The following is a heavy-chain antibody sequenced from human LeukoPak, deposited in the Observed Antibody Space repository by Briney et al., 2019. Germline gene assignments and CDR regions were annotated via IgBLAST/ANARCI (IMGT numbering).Heavy chain of an antibody. Sequence: GGSLRLSCAASGFTFSSYGMHWVRQAPGKGLEWVAFIRYDGSNKYYADSVKGRFTISRDNAKNSAYLQINSLRVEDTAVYYCAAVSYLAFDIWGQGTMVTVSS. CDR2: IRYDGSNK. V-gene: IGHV3-30*02. CDR3: AAVSYLAFDI. J-gene: IGHJ3*02. CDR1: GFTFSSYG. D-gene: IGHD2-21*01.